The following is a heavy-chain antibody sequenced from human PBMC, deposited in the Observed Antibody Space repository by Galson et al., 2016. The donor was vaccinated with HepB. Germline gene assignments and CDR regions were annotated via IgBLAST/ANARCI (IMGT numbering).Heavy chain of an antibody. Sequence: SVKVSCKASGYSFTSYGLNWVRQAPGQGLEWMGWISPYNGNTKYEQKFQVRVTMTTDTSTSTAYMELRGLTSDDTALYYCARDFHDTGGDFPWEKSVTFNVWGRGTMVTVSS. CDR1: GYSFTSYG. D-gene: IGHD2-21*01. V-gene: IGHV1-18*01. CDR2: ISPYNGNT. J-gene: IGHJ3*01. CDR3: ARDFHDTGGDFPWEKSVTFNV.